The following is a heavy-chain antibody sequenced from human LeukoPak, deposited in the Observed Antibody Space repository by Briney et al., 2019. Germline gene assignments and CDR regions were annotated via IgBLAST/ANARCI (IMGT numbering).Heavy chain of an antibody. CDR1: GYTFTDYY. D-gene: IGHD2-15*01. V-gene: IGHV1-2*02. CDR2: INPNSGGT. Sequence: ASVKVSCKSSGYTFTDYYMHWVRQAPGQGPEWMGWINPNSGGTKYAQKFQGRVTMTRDTSISTAYMELSRLRSDDTAVYYCAREGDVVADANWFDPWGQGTLVTVSS. CDR3: AREGDVVADANWFDP. J-gene: IGHJ5*02.